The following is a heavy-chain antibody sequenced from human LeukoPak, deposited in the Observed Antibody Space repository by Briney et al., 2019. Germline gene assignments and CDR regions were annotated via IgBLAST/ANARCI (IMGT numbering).Heavy chain of an antibody. CDR3: ASGYCSGGSCYYYMDV. J-gene: IGHJ6*03. V-gene: IGHV4-59*01. D-gene: IGHD2-15*01. CDR2: IYYSGST. CDR1: DGSISSYY. Sequence: SETLSLTCTVSDGSISSYYWSWIRQPPGKGLEWIGYIYYSGSTNYNPSLKSRVTISVDTSKNQFSLKLSSVTAADTAVYYCASGYCSGGSCYYYMDVWGKGTTVTVSS.